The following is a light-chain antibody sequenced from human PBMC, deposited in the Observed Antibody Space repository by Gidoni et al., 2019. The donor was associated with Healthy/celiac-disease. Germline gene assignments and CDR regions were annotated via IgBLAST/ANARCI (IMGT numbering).Light chain of an antibody. CDR2: GAS. CDR3: QQYGSSLPVT. J-gene: IGKJ5*01. Sequence: EIVLTQSPGPLSLSPGERATLSCRASQSVSSSYLAWYQQKPGQAPRLLIYGASSRATGIPDRFSGSGSGTYFTLTISRLEPEDSAVYYCQQYGSSLPVTFGQGTRLEIK. CDR1: QSVSSSY. V-gene: IGKV3-20*01.